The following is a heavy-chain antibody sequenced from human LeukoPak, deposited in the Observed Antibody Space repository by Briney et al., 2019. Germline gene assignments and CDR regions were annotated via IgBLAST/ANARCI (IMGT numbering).Heavy chain of an antibody. D-gene: IGHD2-21*02. CDR3: ARDIKEAYCGGDCYSNGMDV. Sequence: ASVKVSCKASGYTFTSYYMHWVRQAPGQGLEWMGIINPSGGSTSYAQKFQGRVTMTRDTSTSTVYMELSSLRSEDTAVYYCARDIKEAYCGGDCYSNGMDVRGQGTTVTVSS. CDR1: GYTFTSYY. J-gene: IGHJ6*02. CDR2: INPSGGST. V-gene: IGHV1-46*01.